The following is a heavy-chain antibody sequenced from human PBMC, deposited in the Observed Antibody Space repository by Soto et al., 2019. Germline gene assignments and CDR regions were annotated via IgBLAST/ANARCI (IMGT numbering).Heavy chain of an antibody. CDR3: ARPTSYYDSSGLPFY. Sequence: LRLSCAASGFTFSTYSMNWVRQAPGKGLEWVSYISSSSSTIFYTDSVKGRFTVSGDNAKDSLYLQMNSLRAEDTAVYYCARPTSYYDSSGLPFYWGRG. CDR2: ISSSSSTI. V-gene: IGHV3-48*01. D-gene: IGHD3-22*01. J-gene: IGHJ2*01. CDR1: GFTFSTYS.